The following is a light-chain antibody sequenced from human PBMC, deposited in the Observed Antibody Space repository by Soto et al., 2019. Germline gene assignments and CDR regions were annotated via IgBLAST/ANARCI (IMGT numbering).Light chain of an antibody. Sequence: QSVLTQPRSVSGSPGQSVTISCTGTSSDVGAFNYVSWYQQHPGKAPKLIIYDVNKRPSGVPDRFSGSKSGNTASLTISGLQAEDEADYYCCSYAGSYTFHVVFGGGTKVTVL. CDR1: SSDVGAFNY. V-gene: IGLV2-11*01. J-gene: IGLJ2*01. CDR3: CSYAGSYTFHVV. CDR2: DVN.